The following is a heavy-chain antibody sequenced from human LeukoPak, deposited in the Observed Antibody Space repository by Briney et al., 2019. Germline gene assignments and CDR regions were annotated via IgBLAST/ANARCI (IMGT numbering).Heavy chain of an antibody. J-gene: IGHJ4*02. CDR2: IYYSGGT. Sequence: PSETVSLTCTVSGGSIRSYYWSWIRQPPGKGLEWIGYIYYSGGTNSNPSLKSRVTISVDTSKNQFSLKVSAVTAADTAVYYCARALTPGYCSDGTCSYFDYWGQGTLVTVSS. CDR1: GGSIRSYY. CDR3: ARALTPGYCSDGTCSYFDY. D-gene: IGHD2-15*01. V-gene: IGHV4-59*01.